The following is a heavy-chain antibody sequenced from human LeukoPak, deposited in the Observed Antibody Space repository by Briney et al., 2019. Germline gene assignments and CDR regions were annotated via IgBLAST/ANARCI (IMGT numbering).Heavy chain of an antibody. D-gene: IGHD3-22*01. Sequence: SETLSLTCTVSGGSINSYYWSWIRQPPGKGLECIGYIHYTGSTNYNPSLKSRVTISVDTSKNQFSLKLSSVTAADTAVYYCARLFSRYYYDSSGSRGFNYYYYMDVWGKGTTVTISS. J-gene: IGHJ6*03. V-gene: IGHV4-59*12. CDR1: GGSINSYY. CDR3: ARLFSRYYYDSSGSRGFNYYYYMDV. CDR2: IHYTGST.